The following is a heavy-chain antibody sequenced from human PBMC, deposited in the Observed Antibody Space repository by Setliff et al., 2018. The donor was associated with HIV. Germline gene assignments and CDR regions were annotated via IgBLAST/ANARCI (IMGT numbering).Heavy chain of an antibody. CDR3: VIGSAARPFDY. V-gene: IGHV1-24*01. CDR2: LDPKDGKT. D-gene: IGHD6-6*01. CDR1: GYTLTELP. Sequence: CKVSGYTLTELPRHWVRQAPGKGLEWMGGLDPKDGKTMYAQKFQGRVTMTEDTSTDTAHMELRSLRSEDTAVYYCVIGSAARPFDYWGQGTMVTV. J-gene: IGHJ4*02.